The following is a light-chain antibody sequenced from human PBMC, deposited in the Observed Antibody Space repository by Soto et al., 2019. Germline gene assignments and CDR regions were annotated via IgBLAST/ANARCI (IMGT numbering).Light chain of an antibody. Sequence: DIQLTQSPSFLSASVGDRVTITCRASQGISSYLAWYQQKPGKAPKLLIYAASTLQSGVPSRFSGSGSGTEFTLTISSLQPEDFATYYCQQLNSYRRSITFGQGTRLEIK. V-gene: IGKV1-9*01. CDR1: QGISSY. J-gene: IGKJ5*01. CDR3: QQLNSYRRSIT. CDR2: AAS.